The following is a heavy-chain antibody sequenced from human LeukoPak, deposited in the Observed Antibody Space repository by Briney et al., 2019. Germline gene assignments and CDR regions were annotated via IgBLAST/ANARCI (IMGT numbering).Heavy chain of an antibody. Sequence: VKPSETLSLTCTVSGGSISSYYWSWIRQPPGKGLEWIGYIYYSGSTNYNPSLKSRVTISVDTSKNQFSLKLSSVTAADTAVYYCARGPYDSNGHDAFDIWGQGTMVTVSS. CDR2: IYYSGST. D-gene: IGHD3-22*01. J-gene: IGHJ3*02. CDR1: GGSISSYY. CDR3: ARGPYDSNGHDAFDI. V-gene: IGHV4-59*01.